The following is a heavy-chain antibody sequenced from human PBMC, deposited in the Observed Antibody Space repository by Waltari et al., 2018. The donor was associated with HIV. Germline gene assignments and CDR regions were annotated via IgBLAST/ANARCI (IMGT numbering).Heavy chain of an antibody. V-gene: IGHV5-51*01. Sequence: EVQLVQSGAEVKKSGESLKISCKGSGYNFNPYWIGWVRQMPAQGLEWMGIIFPDDSDTRYSPSFQGQVTISADKSISTAYVQWSSLKASDTAMYFCARRSYYDSSGSYWYFDLWGRGTLVTVSS. CDR3: ARRSYYDSSGSYWYFDL. CDR2: IFPDDSDT. CDR1: GYNFNPYW. J-gene: IGHJ2*01. D-gene: IGHD3-22*01.